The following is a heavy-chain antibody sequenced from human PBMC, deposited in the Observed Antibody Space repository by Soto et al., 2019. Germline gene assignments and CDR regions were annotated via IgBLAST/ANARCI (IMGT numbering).Heavy chain of an antibody. CDR3: ARGYNRYQLLSPPGY. CDR1: GYTFTSYD. D-gene: IGHD2-2*01. Sequence: ASVKVSCKASGYTFTSYDMKWVRQATGQGLEWIGWMNPNSGNTGYAQKFQGRVTMTRNTSISTAYMELSSLRSEDTAVYYCARGYNRYQLLSPPGYWGQGTLVTVSS. CDR2: MNPNSGNT. V-gene: IGHV1-8*01. J-gene: IGHJ4*02.